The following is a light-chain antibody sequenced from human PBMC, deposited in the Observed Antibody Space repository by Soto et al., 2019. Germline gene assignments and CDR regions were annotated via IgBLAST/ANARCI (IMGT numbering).Light chain of an antibody. Sequence: DIQMTQSPSSLSASVGDRVTITCRASQSISVWLAWYQQKAGKAPNLLIYKASRLESGVPSRFSGSGSETEFTLTISCLQSEDFATYYCQQYYSYPWTFGQGNKVDIK. V-gene: IGKV1-5*03. J-gene: IGKJ1*01. CDR3: QQYYSYPWT. CDR2: KAS. CDR1: QSISVW.